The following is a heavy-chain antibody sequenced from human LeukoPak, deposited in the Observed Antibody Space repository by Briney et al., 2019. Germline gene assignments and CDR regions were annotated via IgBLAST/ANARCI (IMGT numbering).Heavy chain of an antibody. D-gene: IGHD4-17*01. V-gene: IGHV4-59*01. Sequence: PSETLSLTCTVSGGSISSYYWSWIRQPPGKGLEWIGYISYSGSTNYTPSLKSRVTISVDTSKNQFSLKLSSVAAADTAVYYCASSSVTPDTFDYWGQGTLVTVSS. J-gene: IGHJ4*02. CDR2: ISYSGST. CDR1: GGSISSYY. CDR3: ASSSVTPDTFDY.